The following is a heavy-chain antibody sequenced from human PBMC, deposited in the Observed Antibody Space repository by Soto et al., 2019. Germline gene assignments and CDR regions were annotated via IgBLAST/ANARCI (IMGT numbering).Heavy chain of an antibody. V-gene: IGHV5-51*01. Sequence: GESLKISCKGSGYSFTSYWIGWVRQMPGKGLEWMGIIYPGDSDTRYSPSFQGQVTISADKSISTAYLQWSSLKASDTAMYYCARQISSIAARLSAFDIWGQGTMVTVSS. CDR2: IYPGDSDT. CDR1: GYSFTSYW. J-gene: IGHJ3*02. D-gene: IGHD6-6*01. CDR3: ARQISSIAARLSAFDI.